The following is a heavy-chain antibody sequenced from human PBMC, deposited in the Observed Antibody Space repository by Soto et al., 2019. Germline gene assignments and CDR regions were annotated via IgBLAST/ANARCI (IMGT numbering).Heavy chain of an antibody. Sequence: PSXTLSLTCDVSGGSLSYYYWSWIRQPPGKGLEWIGSIYYTGTSNYNPSLKSRVAISGDTSKNQFSLRLSSVTAADTAVYYCARDQEPYQLLYRFQHWGQGTLVTVSS. CDR1: GGSLSYYY. J-gene: IGHJ1*01. CDR2: IYYTGTS. V-gene: IGHV4-59*01. D-gene: IGHD2-2*02. CDR3: ARDQEPYQLLYRFQH.